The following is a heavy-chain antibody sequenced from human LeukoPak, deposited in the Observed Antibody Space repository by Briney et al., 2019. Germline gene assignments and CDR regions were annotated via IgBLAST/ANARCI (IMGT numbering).Heavy chain of an antibody. CDR1: GFTFSSYS. Sequence: GGSLRLSCAASGFTFSSYSMNWVRQAPGKGLEWVSSISSSSYIYYADSVKGRFTISRDNAKNSLYLQMNSLRAEDTAVYYCARAPLRVEGRSYFDYWGQGTLVTVSS. CDR3: ARAPLRVEGRSYFDY. J-gene: IGHJ4*02. D-gene: IGHD3-16*01. V-gene: IGHV3-21*01. CDR2: ISSSSYI.